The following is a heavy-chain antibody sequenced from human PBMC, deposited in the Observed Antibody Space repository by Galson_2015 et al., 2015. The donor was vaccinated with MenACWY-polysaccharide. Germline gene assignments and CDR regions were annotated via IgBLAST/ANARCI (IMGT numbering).Heavy chain of an antibody. CDR2: IRSKAHGGTT. V-gene: IGHV3-49*04. CDR3: TRVCIPATSVAFDI. J-gene: IGHJ3*02. D-gene: IGHD6-13*01. CDR1: GFTFGDYA. Sequence: SLRLSCAASGFTFGDYAMSWVRQAPGKGLEWVGFIRSKAHGGTTEYGTSVKGRFTISRDDSKSSAYLQLNSLKTEDTAVYYCTRVCIPATSVAFDIWGQGTMVTVSS.